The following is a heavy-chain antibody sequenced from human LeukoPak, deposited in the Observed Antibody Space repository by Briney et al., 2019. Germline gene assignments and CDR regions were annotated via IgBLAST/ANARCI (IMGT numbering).Heavy chain of an antibody. CDR1: GYTFTRYY. Sequence: ASVKVSCKASGYTFTRYYMHWVRQAPGQGLEWMGWINPNSGGTNYAQKFQGRVTMTRDTSISTAYMELSRLRSDDTAVYYCARCLGSGDDFWSGYYIDYWFDPWGQGTLVTVSS. V-gene: IGHV1-2*02. D-gene: IGHD3-3*01. J-gene: IGHJ5*02. CDR2: INPNSGGT. CDR3: ARCLGSGDDFWSGYYIDYWFDP.